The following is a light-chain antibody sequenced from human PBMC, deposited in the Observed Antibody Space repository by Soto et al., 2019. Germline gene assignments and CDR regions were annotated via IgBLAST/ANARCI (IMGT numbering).Light chain of an antibody. J-gene: IGKJ4*01. CDR2: GAS. CDR3: QQYNNWPLT. Sequence: EIVLTQSPATLSVSLGEGATLSCRASQFVSSNVAWYQQKPGQGPRLLIYGASTRATAIPASFSAGGSGTEFTLAISSLQSADFGVYYCQQYNNWPLTFGGGTKVEIK. V-gene: IGKV3-15*01. CDR1: QFVSSN.